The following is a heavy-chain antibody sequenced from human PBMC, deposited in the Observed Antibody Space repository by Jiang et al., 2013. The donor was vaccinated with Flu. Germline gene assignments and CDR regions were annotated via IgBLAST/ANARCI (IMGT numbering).Heavy chain of an antibody. Sequence: YGSGLVKPSETLSLTCTVSGGSISSYYWSWIRQPPGKGLEWIGYIYYSGSTNYNPSLKSRVTISVDTSKNQFSLKLSSVTAADTAVYYCAREGYSSGWYIRYFDIVGPRDNG. CDR1: GGSISSYY. V-gene: IGHV4-59*01. CDR2: IYYSGST. D-gene: IGHD6-19*01. J-gene: IGHJ3*02. CDR3: AREGYSSGWYIRYFDI.